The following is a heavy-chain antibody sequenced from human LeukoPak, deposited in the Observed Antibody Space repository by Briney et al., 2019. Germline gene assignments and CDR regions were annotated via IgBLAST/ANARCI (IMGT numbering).Heavy chain of an antibody. J-gene: IGHJ6*02. Sequence: PGGSLRLSCAASGFTVSSNYMSWVRQAPGKGLEWVSVIYSGGSTYYADSVKGRFTISRDNSKNTLYLQMNSLRAEDTAVYYCARANLRRDGYNWRRSYYYYGMDVWGQGTTVTVSS. CDR2: IYSGGST. D-gene: IGHD5-24*01. V-gene: IGHV3-53*01. CDR1: GFTVSSNY. CDR3: ARANLRRDGYNWRRSYYYYGMDV.